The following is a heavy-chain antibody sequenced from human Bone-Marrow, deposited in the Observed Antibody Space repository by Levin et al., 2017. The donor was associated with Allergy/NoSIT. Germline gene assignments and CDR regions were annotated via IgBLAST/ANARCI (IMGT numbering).Heavy chain of an antibody. Sequence: GGSLRLSCAASGFTFSRDGMHWVRQAPGKGLEWVAIISQDGDTKFYAASVKGRFTISRDNSKKMLYLQMDSLRTEDTAVYYCAKEVGATWRYFDYWGQGTLVTVSS. V-gene: IGHV3-30*18. CDR2: ISQDGDTK. J-gene: IGHJ4*02. CDR3: AKEVGATWRYFDY. CDR1: GFTFSRDG. D-gene: IGHD1-26*01.